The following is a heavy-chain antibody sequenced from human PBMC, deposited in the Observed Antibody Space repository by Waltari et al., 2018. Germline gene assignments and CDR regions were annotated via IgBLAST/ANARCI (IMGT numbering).Heavy chain of an antibody. CDR2: IYSGGIT. J-gene: IGHJ6*02. D-gene: IGHD2-15*01. CDR3: ARAESGGMFDYYYGMDV. V-gene: IGHV3-53*01. Sequence: ELQLVESGGGLIQPGGSLRLSCVAYGFNVNTHYMRRGRQALGKGLEWISVIYSGGITYYADSVKGRFTISRDSYRNTLSLQMISLRAEDTAVYYCARAESGGMFDYYYGMDVWGQGTTVTVSS. CDR1: GFNVNTHY.